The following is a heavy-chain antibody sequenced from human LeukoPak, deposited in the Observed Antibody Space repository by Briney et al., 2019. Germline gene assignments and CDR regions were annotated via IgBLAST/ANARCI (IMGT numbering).Heavy chain of an antibody. CDR3: ARVLSGSWDWFDP. J-gene: IGHJ5*02. D-gene: IGHD3-22*01. CDR1: GFTFSSYA. CDR2: ISGSGGST. Sequence: QAGGSLRLSCAASGFTFSSYAMSWVRQAPGKGLEWVSAISGSGGSTYYADSVKGRFTISRDNAMNTVYLQMNSLRAEDTAVYYCARVLSGSWDWFDPWGQGTLVTVSS. V-gene: IGHV3-23*01.